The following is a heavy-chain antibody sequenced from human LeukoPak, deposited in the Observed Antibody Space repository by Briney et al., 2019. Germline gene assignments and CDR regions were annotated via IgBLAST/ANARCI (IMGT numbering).Heavy chain of an antibody. Sequence: SETLSLTCTVSGGSISSYYWSWIRQPVGKGLEWIGRIYTSGSTNYNPSLKSRVTMSVDTSKNQFSLKLSSVTAADTAVYYCARDRTPPEYYDILTGYYAHDAFDIWGQGTMVTVSS. V-gene: IGHV4-4*07. D-gene: IGHD3-9*01. J-gene: IGHJ3*02. CDR1: GGSISSYY. CDR2: IYTSGST. CDR3: ARDRTPPEYYDILTGYYAHDAFDI.